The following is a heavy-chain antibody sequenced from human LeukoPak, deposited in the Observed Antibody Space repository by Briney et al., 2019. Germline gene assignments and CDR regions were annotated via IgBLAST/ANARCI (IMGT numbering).Heavy chain of an antibody. J-gene: IGHJ4*02. Sequence: GGSLRLSCAASGFTFSDYNIHWVRQAPGKGLEWESVVWYDGNKKYYADSVKGRFTISRDNSKNTLFLQMNSLRAEDTAVYYCAREEYSSSWYLPFDFGGQGTLATVSS. V-gene: IGHV3-33*01. CDR1: GFTFSDYN. CDR2: VWYDGNKK. D-gene: IGHD6-13*01. CDR3: AREEYSSSWYLPFDF.